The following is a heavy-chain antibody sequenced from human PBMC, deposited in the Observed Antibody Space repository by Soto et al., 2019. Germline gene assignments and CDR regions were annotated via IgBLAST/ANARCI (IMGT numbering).Heavy chain of an antibody. D-gene: IGHD3-3*01. CDR2: INAGNGDT. CDR3: AKIVGVVRGAIDY. Sequence: ASVKVSCKASGYTFTRYGMHWVRQAPGQRLEWMGWINAGNGDTKYSQKFQDRVTITRDTSANTAYMELSSLRSEDTAVYYCAKIVGVVRGAIDYWGQGTLVTVSS. J-gene: IGHJ4*02. V-gene: IGHV1-3*01. CDR1: GYTFTRYG.